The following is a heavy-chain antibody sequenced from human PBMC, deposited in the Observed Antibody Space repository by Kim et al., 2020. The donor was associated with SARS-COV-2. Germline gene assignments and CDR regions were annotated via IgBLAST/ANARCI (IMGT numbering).Heavy chain of an antibody. V-gene: IGHV4-59*01. CDR3: ARDGDGASPRYVYSYGMGVVDY. Sequence: SETLSLTCTVSGGSISSYYWSWIRQPPGKGLEWIGYIYYSGSTNYNPSLKSRVTISVDTSKNQFSLKLSSVTAADTAVYYCARDGDGASPRYVYSYGMGVVDYWGQGTPVTVSS. CDR1: GGSISSYY. D-gene: IGHD5-18*01. CDR2: IYYSGST. J-gene: IGHJ4*02.